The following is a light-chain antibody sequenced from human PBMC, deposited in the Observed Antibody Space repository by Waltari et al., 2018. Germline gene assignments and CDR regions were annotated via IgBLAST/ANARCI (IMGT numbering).Light chain of an antibody. CDR2: GAS. V-gene: IGKV3-15*01. CDR1: QSIGSH. J-gene: IGKJ1*01. CDR3: QQYDNWPRT. Sequence: EIVMTQSPATLSVSPGERATLPCRASQSIGSHLAWYQQTPGQGPRLLIYGASTRATGIPARFSGRGSGTEFTLTISSLQSEDFAVYFCQQYDNWPRTFGQGTKVEI.